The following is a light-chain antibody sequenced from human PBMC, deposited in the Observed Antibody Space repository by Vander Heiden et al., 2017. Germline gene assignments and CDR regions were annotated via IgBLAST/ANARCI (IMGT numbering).Light chain of an antibody. V-gene: IGLV1-40*01. Sequence: QSVLTQQLSVSGAPGQRVTISCTGSSSNIGAGYDVHWYQQLPGTAPKLLIYGNSNRPSGVPDRFSGSKSGTSASLAITGLQAEDEADYYCQSYDSSLSAPVFGGGTKLTVL. CDR2: GNS. J-gene: IGLJ2*01. CDR1: SSNIGAGYD. CDR3: QSYDSSLSAPV.